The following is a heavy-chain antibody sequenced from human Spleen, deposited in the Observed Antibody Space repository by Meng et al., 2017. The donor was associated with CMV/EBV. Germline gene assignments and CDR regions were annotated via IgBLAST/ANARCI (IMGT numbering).Heavy chain of an antibody. J-gene: IGHJ1*01. CDR3: ARGRYCKSPNCLKSYFQH. V-gene: IGHV4-34*01. CDR1: GSFSGYS. Sequence: GSFSGYSWNWIRKLTGKGLKWIGEIRESETANYNSSIKSRVTISVDTSKHQFSLNLTSVTAADTAVYYCARGRYCKSPNCLKSYFQHWGQGTLVTVSS. CDR2: IRESETA. D-gene: IGHD2-2*01.